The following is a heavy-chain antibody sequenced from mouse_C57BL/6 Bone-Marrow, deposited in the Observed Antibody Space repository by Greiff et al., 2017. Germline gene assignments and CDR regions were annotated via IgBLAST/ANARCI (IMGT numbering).Heavy chain of an antibody. Sequence: QVQLQQSGAELVRPGASVTLSCKASGYTFTDYEMHWVKQTPVHGLEWIGAIDPETGGTAYNQKFKGKAILTAAKSSSTAYMELRSLTSEDSAVYYCTSPDWYFDVWGTGTTVTVSS. V-gene: IGHV1-15*01. CDR2: IDPETGGT. CDR1: GYTFTDYE. J-gene: IGHJ1*03. CDR3: TSPDWYFDV.